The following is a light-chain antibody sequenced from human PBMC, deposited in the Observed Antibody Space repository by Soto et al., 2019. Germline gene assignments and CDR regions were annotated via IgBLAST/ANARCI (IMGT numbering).Light chain of an antibody. V-gene: IGKV3-15*01. CDR3: QHYFNWPYT. CDR2: GAS. CDR1: QSVTSN. Sequence: EIVMTQSPATLSVSPGERATLSCRASQSVTSNLAWYQQKPGRAPRLLIYGASTRATGIPARFSGSGSGTEFTLTISNXQSEDFALYYCQHYFNWPYTFGQGTKVDIK. J-gene: IGKJ2*01.